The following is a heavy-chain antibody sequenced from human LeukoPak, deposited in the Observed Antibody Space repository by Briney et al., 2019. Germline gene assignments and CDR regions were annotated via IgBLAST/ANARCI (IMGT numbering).Heavy chain of an antibody. CDR3: AKLTTEPLYYFDY. V-gene: IGHV3-23*01. J-gene: IGHJ4*02. CDR2: ISGSGGST. CDR1: GFTFSSYA. Sequence: GGSLRLSCAASGFTFSSYAMSWVRQAPGKGLEWVSAISGSGGSTYYADSVKGRFTISRDNSKNTLYLQMNSLRAEDAAVYYCAKLTTEPLYYFDYWGQGTLVTVSS. D-gene: IGHD3-9*01.